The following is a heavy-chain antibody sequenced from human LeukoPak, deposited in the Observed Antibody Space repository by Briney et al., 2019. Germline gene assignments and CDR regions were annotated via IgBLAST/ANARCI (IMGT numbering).Heavy chain of an antibody. CDR1: GYTFTGYY. CDR3: ARGPTVVTQYYFDY. D-gene: IGHD4-23*01. CDR2: INPNSGGT. Sequence: ASVKVSCKACGYTFTGYYMHWVRQAPGQGLEWMGWINPNSGGTNYAQKFQGRVTMTRDTSISTAYMELSRLRSDDTAVYYCARGPTVVTQYYFDYWGQGTLVTVSS. J-gene: IGHJ4*02. V-gene: IGHV1-2*02.